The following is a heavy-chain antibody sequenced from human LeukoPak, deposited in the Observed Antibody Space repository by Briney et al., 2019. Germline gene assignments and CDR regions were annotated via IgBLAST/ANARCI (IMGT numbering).Heavy chain of an antibody. J-gene: IGHJ4*02. CDR2: IKQDGSEK. CDR1: GFTFSSYA. CDR3: ARVNYLAFGLDY. V-gene: IGHV3-7*01. Sequence: PGGSLRLSCAVSGFTFSSYAMSWVRQAPGKGLEWVANIKQDGSEKYYVDSVKGRFTISRDNAKNSLYLQMNSLRAEDTAVYYCARVNYLAFGLDYWGQGTLVTVSS. D-gene: IGHD1-1*01.